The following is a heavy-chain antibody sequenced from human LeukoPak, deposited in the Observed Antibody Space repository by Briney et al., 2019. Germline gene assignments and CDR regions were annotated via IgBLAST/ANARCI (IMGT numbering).Heavy chain of an antibody. CDR1: GGSMSSYY. CDR3: VAGAPKWLHLVY. D-gene: IGHD5-24*01. Sequence: SETLSLTCSVSGGSMSSYYWSWVRQSPGKGLEWIGYMYYSGNSNYKSSINSSLESRVTISVDSTKKEFFLKMDSMTAADTAVYYCVAGAPKWLHLVYWGQGTLVTVAS. CDR2: MYYSGNS. V-gene: IGHV4-59*12. J-gene: IGHJ4*02.